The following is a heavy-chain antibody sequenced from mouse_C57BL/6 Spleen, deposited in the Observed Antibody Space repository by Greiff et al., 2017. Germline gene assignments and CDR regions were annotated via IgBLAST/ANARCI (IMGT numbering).Heavy chain of an antibody. J-gene: IGHJ1*03. V-gene: IGHV1-9*01. D-gene: IGHD1-1*01. CDR3: AITTVVATGDWYFDV. CDR2: ILPGSGST. CDR1: GYTFTGYW. Sequence: QVQLKQSGAELMKPGASVKLSCKATGYTFTGYWLEWVKQRPGHGLEWIGEILPGSGSTNYNEKFKGKATFTADTSSNTAYMQLSSLTTEDSAIYYCAITTVVATGDWYFDVWGTGTTVTVSS.